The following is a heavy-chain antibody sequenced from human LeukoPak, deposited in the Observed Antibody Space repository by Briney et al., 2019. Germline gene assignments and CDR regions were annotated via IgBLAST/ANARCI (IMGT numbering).Heavy chain of an antibody. CDR2: IYYSGST. CDR1: GGSISSSSYY. D-gene: IGHD5-18*01. CDR3: ARRSGSGYSYGEGFDY. J-gene: IGHJ4*02. V-gene: IGHV4-39*01. Sequence: SETLSLTCTVSGGSISSSSYYWGWIRQPPGKGLEWIGSIYYSGSTYYNPSLKSRVTISVDTSKNQFSLELSSVTAADTAVYYCARRSGSGYSYGEGFDYWGQGTLVTVSS.